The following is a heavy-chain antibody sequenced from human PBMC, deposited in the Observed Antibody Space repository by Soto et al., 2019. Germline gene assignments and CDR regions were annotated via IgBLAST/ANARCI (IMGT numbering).Heavy chain of an antibody. CDR3: ARGRDGDY. Sequence: QVHLVQSGAEVKKPGASVKVSCKGSGYAFTTYGITWVRQAPGQGLEWMGWISAHNGNTNYAQKLQGRVTVTRDTSTNTAYMELRSLRSDDLDVYYCARGRDGDYWGQGARVTVSS. D-gene: IGHD6-6*01. CDR2: ISAHNGNT. J-gene: IGHJ4*02. CDR1: GYAFTTYG. V-gene: IGHV1-18*03.